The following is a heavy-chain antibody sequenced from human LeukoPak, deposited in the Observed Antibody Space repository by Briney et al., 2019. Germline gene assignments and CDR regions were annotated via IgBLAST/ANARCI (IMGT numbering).Heavy chain of an antibody. J-gene: IGHJ6*02. Sequence: SETLSPTCAVYGGSFCGYYCSWIRQPPGKGLEWIGEINHSGSTNYNPSLKSRVTISVDTSKNQFSLKLSSVTAADTAVYYCARGRMVILALSRYYYRGMDVWGQGSTASVSS. V-gene: IGHV4-34*01. CDR3: ARGRMVILALSRYYYRGMDV. D-gene: IGHD3-3*02. CDR2: INHSGST. CDR1: GGSFCGYY.